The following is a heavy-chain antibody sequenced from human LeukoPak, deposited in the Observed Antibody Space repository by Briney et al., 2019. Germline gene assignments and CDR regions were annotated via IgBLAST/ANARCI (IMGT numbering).Heavy chain of an antibody. Sequence: LTCAVYGGSFSGYYWSWIRQAPGKGLEWVSYISSSGSTIFYADSVKGRFTISRDNAKNSLYLQMNSLRAEDTAVYYCARDFSSGSLDYWGQGTLVTVSS. J-gene: IGHJ4*02. CDR1: GGSFSGYY. D-gene: IGHD3-22*01. CDR3: ARDFSSGSLDY. V-gene: IGHV3-11*04. CDR2: ISSSGSTI.